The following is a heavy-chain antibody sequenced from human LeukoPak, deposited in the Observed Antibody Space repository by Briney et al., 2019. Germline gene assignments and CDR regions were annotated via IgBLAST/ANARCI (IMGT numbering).Heavy chain of an antibody. Sequence: SETLSLTCAVYGGSFSGYYWSWIRQPPGKGLEWIGEINHSGSTNYNPSLKSRVSLSVDTSKNQFSLKLTSVTAADTAVYYCARHRFLFDASGYRYFDSWGQGTLVTVSS. CDR3: ARHRFLFDASGYRYFDS. CDR2: INHSGST. D-gene: IGHD3-22*01. V-gene: IGHV4-34*01. J-gene: IGHJ4*02. CDR1: GGSFSGYY.